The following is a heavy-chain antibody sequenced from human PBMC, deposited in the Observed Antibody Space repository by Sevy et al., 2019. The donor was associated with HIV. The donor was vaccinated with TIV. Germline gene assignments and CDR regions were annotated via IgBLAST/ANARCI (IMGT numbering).Heavy chain of an antibody. CDR1: GFTFSTYS. CDR2: ISRTSTTT. CDR3: AREAYYYDSREENWFDP. Sequence: GGSLRLSCKASGFTFSTYSMHWVRQAPGQGLEWVSSISRTSTTTYYADSAKGRFTISRDNAKNSLYLQMNSLRDEDTAFYYCAREAYYYDSREENWFDPWGQGTLVTVSS. V-gene: IGHV3-48*02. J-gene: IGHJ5*02. D-gene: IGHD3-22*01.